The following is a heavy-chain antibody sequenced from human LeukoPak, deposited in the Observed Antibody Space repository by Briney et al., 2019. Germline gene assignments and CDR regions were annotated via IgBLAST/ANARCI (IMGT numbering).Heavy chain of an antibody. D-gene: IGHD6-6*01. V-gene: IGHV3-7*05. CDR2: IKEDGSEK. Sequence: GGSLRLSCVASGFTFSSYWMTWVRQAPGKALEWVANIKEDGSEKSYVASVKGRFTISRDNAKNSLYLQMNSLRAEDTAVYYCARTGRRLDYWGQGTLVTVSS. CDR3: ARTGRRLDY. J-gene: IGHJ4*02. CDR1: GFTFSSYW.